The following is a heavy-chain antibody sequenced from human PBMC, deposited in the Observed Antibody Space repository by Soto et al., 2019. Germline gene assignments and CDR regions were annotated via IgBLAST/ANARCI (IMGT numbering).Heavy chain of an antibody. V-gene: IGHV4-59*08. J-gene: IGHJ4*02. CDR2: IYYSGST. Sequence: SETLCLTCTVSGGSISSYYWRWIRQPPGKGLEWIGYIYYSGSTNYNPSLKSRVTISVDTSKNQFSLKLSSVTAADTAVYYCARFGYDILPGYTYWGQGTLVTVSS. D-gene: IGHD3-9*01. CDR3: ARFGYDILPGYTY. CDR1: GGSISSYY.